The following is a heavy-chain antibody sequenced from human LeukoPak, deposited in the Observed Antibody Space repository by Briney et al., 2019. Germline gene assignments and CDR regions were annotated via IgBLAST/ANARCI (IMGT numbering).Heavy chain of an antibody. D-gene: IGHD6-19*01. CDR1: GVSISSYY. Sequence: PSETLSLTCTVSGVSISSYYWSWIRQPPGKGLEWIGYIYYSGSTNYNPSLKSRVTISVDTSKNQFSLKLSSVTAADTAVYYCARDHGSGWLDAFDIWGQGTVVTVSS. J-gene: IGHJ3*02. CDR2: IYYSGST. CDR3: ARDHGSGWLDAFDI. V-gene: IGHV4-59*01.